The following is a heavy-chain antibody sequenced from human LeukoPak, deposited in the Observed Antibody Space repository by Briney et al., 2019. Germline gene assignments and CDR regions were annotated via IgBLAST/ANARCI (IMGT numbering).Heavy chain of an antibody. Sequence: GGSLRLSCAATGFTFSSYSMNWVRQAPGKGLEWVSSISSSSSYIYYADSVKGRFTISRDNAKNSLYLQMNSLRAEDTAVYYCARDHRYFDWLWDDAFDIWGRGTMVTVSS. D-gene: IGHD3-9*01. V-gene: IGHV3-21*01. J-gene: IGHJ3*02. CDR2: ISSSSSYI. CDR3: ARDHRYFDWLWDDAFDI. CDR1: GFTFSSYS.